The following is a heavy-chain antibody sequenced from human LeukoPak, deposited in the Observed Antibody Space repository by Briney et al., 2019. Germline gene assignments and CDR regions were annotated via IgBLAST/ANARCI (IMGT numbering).Heavy chain of an antibody. CDR1: GGSISSSNW. CDR2: IYHSGST. CDR3: ARARRITIFGVVSYYYYYMDV. J-gene: IGHJ6*03. D-gene: IGHD3-3*01. Sequence: TSETLSLTCAVSGGSISSSNWWSWVRQPPGKGLEWIGEIYHSGSTNYNPSLKSRVTISVDKSKNQFSLKLSSVTAADTAVYYCARARRITIFGVVSYYYYYMDVWGKGTTVTVSS. V-gene: IGHV4-4*02.